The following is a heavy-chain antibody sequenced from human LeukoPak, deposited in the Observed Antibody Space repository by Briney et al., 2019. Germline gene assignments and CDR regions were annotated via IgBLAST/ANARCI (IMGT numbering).Heavy chain of an antibody. V-gene: IGHV4-31*03. D-gene: IGHD3-22*01. CDR3: ARDSPLRDSSGYYSLDY. J-gene: IGHJ4*02. CDR2: IYYSGST. Sequence: SETLSLTCTVSGSSISSGGYYWSWIRQHPGKGLEWIGYIYYSGSTYYNPSLKSRVTISVDTSKNQFSLKLSSVTAADTAVYYCARDSPLRDSSGYYSLDYWGQGTLVTVSS. CDR1: GSSISSGGYY.